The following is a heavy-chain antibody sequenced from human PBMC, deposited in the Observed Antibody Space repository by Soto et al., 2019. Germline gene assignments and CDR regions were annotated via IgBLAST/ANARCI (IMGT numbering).Heavy chain of an antibody. J-gene: IGHJ4*02. CDR2: INPNSGGT. Sequence: ASVKVSCKASGYTFTGYYIHWVRQAPGQGLEWRGWINPNSGGTNYARKYQGRVTMDRDTSISTADLELSRLRSDDTAEYYRPRDRAPFGTIGVMVDWGQGTLVTVSS. CDR1: GYTFTGYY. V-gene: IGHV1-2*02. CDR3: PRDRAPFGTIGVMVD. D-gene: IGHD2-8*01.